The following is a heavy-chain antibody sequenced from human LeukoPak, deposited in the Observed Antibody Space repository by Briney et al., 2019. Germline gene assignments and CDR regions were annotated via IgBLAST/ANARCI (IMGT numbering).Heavy chain of an antibody. CDR1: GFTFSRYH. J-gene: IGHJ4*02. Sequence: GVSLTLSCTASGFTFSRYHVKGVRHSPGGGGEGVSYMSSRRNSIYYTHSVKGGFTVSRENAKNYLYLQMKSLRAEDTAVYYCATGMWGYCSRTSCQLDYWGQGTLVTVSS. D-gene: IGHD2-2*01. CDR2: MSSRRNSI. CDR3: ATGMWGYCSRTSCQLDY. V-gene: IGHV3-48*01.